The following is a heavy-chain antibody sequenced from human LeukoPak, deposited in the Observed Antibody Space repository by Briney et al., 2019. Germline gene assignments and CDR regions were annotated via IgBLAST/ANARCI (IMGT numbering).Heavy chain of an antibody. CDR2: IYSGGST. D-gene: IGHD3-22*01. J-gene: IGHJ4*02. V-gene: IGHV3-53*01. CDR3: ARVRMYYYDSSGYFLDY. Sequence: GGSLRLSCAASGFTVSSNYMSWVRQAPGKGLEWVSVIYSGGSTYYADSVKGRFTISRDNSKNTLYLQMNSLRAEDTAVYYCARVRMYYYDSSGYFLDYWGQGTLVTVSS. CDR1: GFTVSSNY.